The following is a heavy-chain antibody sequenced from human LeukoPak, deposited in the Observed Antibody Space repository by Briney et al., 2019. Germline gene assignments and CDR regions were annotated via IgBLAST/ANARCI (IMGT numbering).Heavy chain of an antibody. CDR2: ISWNSGSI. Sequence: SLKISCAASGFTFDDYAMHWVRQAPGKGLEWVSGISWNSGSIGYADSVKGRFTISRDNAKNSLYLQMNSLRAEDTALYYCAKDRSSGWYGRDDAFDIWGQGTMVTVSS. D-gene: IGHD6-19*01. CDR3: AKDRSSGWYGRDDAFDI. V-gene: IGHV3-9*01. CDR1: GFTFDDYA. J-gene: IGHJ3*02.